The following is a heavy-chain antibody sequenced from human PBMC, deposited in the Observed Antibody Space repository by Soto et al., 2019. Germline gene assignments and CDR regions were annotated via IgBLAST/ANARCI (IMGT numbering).Heavy chain of an antibody. V-gene: IGHV3-15*01. Sequence: GGSLRLSCAASGFTFSNAWMSWVRQAPGKGLEWVGRIKSKTDGGTTDYAAPVKGRFTISRDDSKNTLYLQMNSLKTEDTAVYYCTSPTWILHPKLRFDPWGQGTLVTVSS. CDR3: TSPTWILHPKLRFDP. CDR1: GFTFSNAW. D-gene: IGHD5-18*01. J-gene: IGHJ5*02. CDR2: IKSKTDGGTT.